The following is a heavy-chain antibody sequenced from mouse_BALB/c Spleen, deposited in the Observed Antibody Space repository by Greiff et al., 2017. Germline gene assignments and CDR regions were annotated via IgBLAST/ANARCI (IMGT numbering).Heavy chain of an antibody. CDR1: GFAFSSYD. Sequence: EVKLVESGGGLVKPGGSLKLSCAASGFAFSSYDMSWVRQTPEKRLEWVAYISSGGGSTYYPDTVKGRFTISRDNAKNTLYLQMSSLKSEDTAMYYCARHGRLYAMDYWGQGTSVTVSS. J-gene: IGHJ4*01. D-gene: IGHD4-1*01. CDR2: ISSGGGST. V-gene: IGHV5-12-1*01. CDR3: ARHGRLYAMDY.